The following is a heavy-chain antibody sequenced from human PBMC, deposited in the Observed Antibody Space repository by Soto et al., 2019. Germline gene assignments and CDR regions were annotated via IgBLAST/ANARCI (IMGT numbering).Heavy chain of an antibody. J-gene: IGHJ4*02. Sequence: GGSLRLSCVASGFRFDGHAMHWVRQTPGKGLEWVSAISGSGGSTYYADSVKGRFTISRDNSKNTLYLQMNSLRAEDTAVYYCAKENGYSSSWFEFDYWGQGP. CDR3: AKENGYSSSWFEFDY. D-gene: IGHD6-13*01. CDR2: ISGSGGST. CDR1: GFRFDGHA. V-gene: IGHV3-23*01.